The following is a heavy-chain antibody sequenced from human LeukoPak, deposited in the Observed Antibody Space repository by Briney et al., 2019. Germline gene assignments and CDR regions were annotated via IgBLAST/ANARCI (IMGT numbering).Heavy chain of an antibody. J-gene: IGHJ4*02. CDR3: ARGGRGDYVGRYFDY. D-gene: IGHD4-23*01. CDR1: GGSISSYY. CDR2: IYYTGST. Sequence: SETLSLTCTVSGGSISSYYWSWIRQPPGKGLEWIGYIYYTGSTNYNPSLKSRVTISVDTSKNQFSLKLSSVTAADTAVYYCARGGRGDYVGRYFDYWGQGTLVTVSS. V-gene: IGHV4-59*08.